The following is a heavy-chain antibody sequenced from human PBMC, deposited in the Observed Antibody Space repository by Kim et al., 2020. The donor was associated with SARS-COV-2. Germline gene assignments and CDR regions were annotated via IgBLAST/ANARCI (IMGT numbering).Heavy chain of an antibody. Sequence: IYRGGSKYHADNVKGRSTITRDHSKNTLYLQVNGLWPGDTAVYYCAGERYWGQGTLVTVSS. V-gene: IGHV3-53*01. CDR2: IYRGGSK. D-gene: IGHD2-15*01. J-gene: IGHJ4*02. CDR3: AGERY.